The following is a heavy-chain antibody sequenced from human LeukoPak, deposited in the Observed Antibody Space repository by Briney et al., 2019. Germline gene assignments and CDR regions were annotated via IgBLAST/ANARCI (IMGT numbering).Heavy chain of an antibody. J-gene: IGHJ4*02. D-gene: IGHD2-2*01. V-gene: IGHV3-30*02. Sequence: PGGSLRLSCAASGFTFSSYGMHWVRQAPGKGLEWVAFIRYDGSNKYYADSVKGRFTISRDNSKNTLYLQMNSLRAEDTALYYCAKGYSGYCTITNCYPPDDWGQGTLVTVSS. CDR2: IRYDGSNK. CDR1: GFTFSSYG. CDR3: AKGYSGYCTITNCYPPDD.